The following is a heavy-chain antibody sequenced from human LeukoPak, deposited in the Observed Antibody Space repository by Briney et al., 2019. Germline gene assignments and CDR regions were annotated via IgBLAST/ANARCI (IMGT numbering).Heavy chain of an antibody. D-gene: IGHD3-10*01. CDR2: NNHSGST. CDR3: ARRVVRGPRGGYFDY. CDR1: GGSFSGYY. V-gene: IGHV4-34*01. J-gene: IGHJ4*02. Sequence: PSETLSLTCAVYGGSFSGYYWSWIRQPPGKGLEWIGENNHSGSTNYNPSLKSRVTISVDTSKNQFSLKLSSVTAADTAVYYCARRVVRGPRGGYFDYWGQGTLVTVSS.